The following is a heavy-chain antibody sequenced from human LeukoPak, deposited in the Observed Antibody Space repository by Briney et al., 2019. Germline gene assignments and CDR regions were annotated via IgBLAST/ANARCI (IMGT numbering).Heavy chain of an antibody. CDR1: GGSFSGYY. Sequence: SETLSLTCAVYGGSFSGYYWSWIRQPPGKGLEWIGEINHSGSTNYSPSLKSRVTISVDTSKNQFSLKLSSVTAADTAVYYCARGRGIAAAGTFQHWGQGTLVTVSS. J-gene: IGHJ1*01. V-gene: IGHV4-34*01. D-gene: IGHD6-13*01. CDR3: ARGRGIAAAGTFQH. CDR2: INHSGST.